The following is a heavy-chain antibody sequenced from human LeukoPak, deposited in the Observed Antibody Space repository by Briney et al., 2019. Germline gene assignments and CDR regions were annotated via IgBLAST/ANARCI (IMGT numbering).Heavy chain of an antibody. CDR2: MNPDSGNT. V-gene: IGHV1-8*01. CDR3: ARVYKVRGDTTGTTITFGYYNMDV. D-gene: IGHD1-1*01. J-gene: IGHJ6*03. CDR1: GYTFTTYN. Sequence: GASVKVSCKASGYTFTTYNINWVRQATGQGLEWMGWMNPDSGNTGFAQKFQGRVTMTRNTSISTAYMELSSLRSEDTAVYYCARVYKVRGDTTGTTITFGYYNMDVWGKGTTVTVSS.